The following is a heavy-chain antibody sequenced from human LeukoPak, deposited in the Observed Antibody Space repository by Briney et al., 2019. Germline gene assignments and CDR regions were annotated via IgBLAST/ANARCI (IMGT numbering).Heavy chain of an antibody. CDR3: AKESGKFDY. V-gene: IGHV3-43*02. J-gene: IGHJ4*02. CDR1: GLNFDDSA. Sequence: GGSLRLSCVASGLNFDDSAMHWVRQAPGKGLEWVSLISADGGSTFSADSVKGRFSISRDNSKNSLYLQMNSLRSEDTAMYYCAKESGKFDYWGQGTLVALSS. CDR2: ISADGGST.